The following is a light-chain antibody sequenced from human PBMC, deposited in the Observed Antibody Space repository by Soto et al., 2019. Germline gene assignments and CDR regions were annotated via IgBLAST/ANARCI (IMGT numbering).Light chain of an antibody. CDR2: GAS. CDR3: QQYGSSPIT. Sequence: EIVLTQSPGTLSLSPGERATLSCRARQSVSSSYLAWYQQKPGQAPRLLIYGASSRATGIPDRFSGSGSGTDFTLTISRLEPEDFAVYYFQQYGSSPITFGGGTKVEIK. CDR1: QSVSSSY. J-gene: IGKJ4*01. V-gene: IGKV3-20*01.